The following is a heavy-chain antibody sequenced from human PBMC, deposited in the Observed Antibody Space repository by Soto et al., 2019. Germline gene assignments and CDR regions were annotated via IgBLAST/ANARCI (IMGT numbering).Heavy chain of an antibody. Sequence: EVQLVESGGGLVQPGGSLRLSCAASGFTFSSYWMHWVRQAPGKGLVWVSRINGDGSSTSYADSVKGRFTISRDNAKXXXXXXXXXXXXXXXXXXXXTRDAYYDFWSGYSGYYYYYMDVWGKGTTVTVSS. CDR2: INGDGSST. J-gene: IGHJ6*03. D-gene: IGHD3-3*01. CDR1: GFTFSSYW. CDR3: TRDAYYDFWSGYSGYYYYYMDV. V-gene: IGHV3-74*01.